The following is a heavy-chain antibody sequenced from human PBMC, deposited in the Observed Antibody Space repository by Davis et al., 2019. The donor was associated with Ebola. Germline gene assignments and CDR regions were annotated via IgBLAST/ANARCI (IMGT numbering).Heavy chain of an antibody. CDR1: GGSFSGYY. D-gene: IGHD2-21*02. Sequence: MPGGSLRLSCAVYGGSFSGYYWSWIRQPPGKGLEWIGYIYYSGSTNYNPSLKSRVTISVDTSKNQFSLKLSSVTAADTAVYYCARESSDYYFDYWGQGTLVTVSS. V-gene: IGHV4-59*01. CDR2: IYYSGST. J-gene: IGHJ4*02. CDR3: ARESSDYYFDY.